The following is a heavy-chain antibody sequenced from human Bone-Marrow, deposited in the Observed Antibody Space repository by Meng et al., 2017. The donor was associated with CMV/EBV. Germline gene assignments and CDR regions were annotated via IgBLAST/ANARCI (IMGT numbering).Heavy chain of an antibody. Sequence: ASVKVSCKASGYTFIGYYIHWVRQAPGQGLEWMGWINGNSGDTNYEQNFQGRVSMTRDTSINTVYMELRRLRSDDAAVYYCARVNQRRGVRPNYYYYGMDVWGQGTTVTVSS. D-gene: IGHD3-10*01. V-gene: IGHV1-2*02. J-gene: IGHJ6*02. CDR2: INGNSGDT. CDR1: GYTFIGYY. CDR3: ARVNQRRGVRPNYYYYGMDV.